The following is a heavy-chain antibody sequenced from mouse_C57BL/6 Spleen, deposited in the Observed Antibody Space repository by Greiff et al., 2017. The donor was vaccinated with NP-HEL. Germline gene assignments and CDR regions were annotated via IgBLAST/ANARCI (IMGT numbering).Heavy chain of an antibody. CDR3: VRQCYGSSFDY. Sequence: GGGLVQPKGSLKLSCAASGFSFNTYAMTWVRQAPGKGLEWVARIRSKSNNYATYYADSVKDRFTISRDDSESMLYLQMNNLKTEDTAMYYCVRQCYGSSFDYWGQGTTLTVSS. CDR2: IRSKSNNYAT. D-gene: IGHD1-1*01. CDR1: GFSFNTYA. V-gene: IGHV10-1*01. J-gene: IGHJ2*01.